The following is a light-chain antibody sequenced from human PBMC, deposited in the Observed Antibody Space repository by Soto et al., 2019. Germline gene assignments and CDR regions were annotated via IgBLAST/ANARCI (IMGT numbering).Light chain of an antibody. Sequence: DIVMPQSPLSLPVTPGEPASISCRSSQSLLHSNGYNYLDWYLQKPGQSPQLLIYLGSNRASGVPARFSGSGSGTDCTLKISRVEAEDVGVYYGMQALQTPITFGQGTRLE. J-gene: IGKJ5*01. CDR3: MQALQTPIT. CDR2: LGS. CDR1: QSLLHSNGYNY. V-gene: IGKV2-28*01.